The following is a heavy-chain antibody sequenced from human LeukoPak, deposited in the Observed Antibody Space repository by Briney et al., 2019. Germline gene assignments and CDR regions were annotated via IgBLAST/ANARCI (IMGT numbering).Heavy chain of an antibody. V-gene: IGHV3-21*01. CDR2: IDTTSTYI. Sequence: GGSLRLSCAASGFIFSNFNMNWVRQAPGKGLEWVASIDTTSTYIFYGDSVRGRFTISRDHATNSLSLQMHSLTAGDTAVYYCARSRRDSAWYVDDYWGQGTLVTVSS. CDR3: ARSRRDSAWYVDDY. D-gene: IGHD6-13*01. J-gene: IGHJ4*02. CDR1: GFIFSNFN.